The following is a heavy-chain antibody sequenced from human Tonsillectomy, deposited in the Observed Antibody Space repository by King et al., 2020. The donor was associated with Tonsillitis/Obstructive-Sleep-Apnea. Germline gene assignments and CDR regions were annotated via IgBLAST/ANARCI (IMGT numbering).Heavy chain of an antibody. CDR2: ISGSGGST. V-gene: IGHV3-23*04. D-gene: IGHD3-10*02. Sequence: VQLVESGGGLVQPGGSLRLSCAASGFTFSSYAMSWVRQAPGKGLEWVSAISGSGGSTYYADSVKGRFTISRDNSKNTLYLQMNSLRAEDTAVYYCAKWSITMCRWCVIKPTNYCDNWGQATLVTVST. CDR1: GFTFSSYA. CDR3: AKWSITMCRWCVIKPTNYCDN. J-gene: IGHJ4*02.